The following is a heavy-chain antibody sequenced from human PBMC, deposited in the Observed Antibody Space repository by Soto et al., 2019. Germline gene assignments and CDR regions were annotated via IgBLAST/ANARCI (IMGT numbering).Heavy chain of an antibody. D-gene: IGHD6-19*01. Sequence: EVQLLESGGGLVQPGGSLRLSCAASGFTFSSYAMSWVRQAPGKGLEWVSAISGSGGSTYYADSVKGRFTISRDNSKNRLYLQMNSLRAEDTDVYYCAKDFGVYGSGWYGGVPDYYYGMDVWGQGTTVTVSS. J-gene: IGHJ6*02. CDR2: ISGSGGST. CDR3: AKDFGVYGSGWYGGVPDYYYGMDV. CDR1: GFTFSSYA. V-gene: IGHV3-23*01.